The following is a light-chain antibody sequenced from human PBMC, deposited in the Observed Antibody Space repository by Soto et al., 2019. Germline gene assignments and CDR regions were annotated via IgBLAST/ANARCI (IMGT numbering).Light chain of an antibody. J-gene: IGKJ1*01. CDR3: QQYNRYRA. CDR2: EAS. V-gene: IGKV1-5*03. CDR1: QNINKW. Sequence: DIQMTQSPSTLSASVGDRVTITCRASQNINKWLAWYQHKPGKAPALLIYEASSLGGGVPSRFSGSGFGTEFTLTISSLQPADFATYYCQQYNRYRAFGQGTKVDIK.